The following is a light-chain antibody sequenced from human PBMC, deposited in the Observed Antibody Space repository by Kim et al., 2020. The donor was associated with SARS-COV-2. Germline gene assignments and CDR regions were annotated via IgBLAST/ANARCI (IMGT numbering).Light chain of an antibody. Sequence: LSPGERATLSRRASQSINAYLGWYQQQAGQAPRLLIDDASHRATDIPARFSGSGSGTDFTLTISSLEPDDSAVYYCQQRDKWPLTFGGGPRWIS. CDR1: QSINAY. J-gene: IGKJ4*01. V-gene: IGKV3-11*01. CDR3: QQRDKWPLT. CDR2: DAS.